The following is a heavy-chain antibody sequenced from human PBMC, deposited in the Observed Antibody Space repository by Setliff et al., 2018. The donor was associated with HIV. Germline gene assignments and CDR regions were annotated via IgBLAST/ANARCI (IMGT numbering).Heavy chain of an antibody. CDR3: ARDDVFKSSSFDY. CDR1: GYTFTSYS. J-gene: IGHJ4*02. V-gene: IGHV1-18*01. Sequence: ASVKVSCKASGYTFTSYSINWVRQAPGQGLEWMGWINADNGNTNYAQRFKGRITMTTDPSTSTAYMDLRSLRSDDTAVYYCARDDVFKSSSFDYWGQGTLVTVSS. CDR2: INADNGNT. D-gene: IGHD6-13*01.